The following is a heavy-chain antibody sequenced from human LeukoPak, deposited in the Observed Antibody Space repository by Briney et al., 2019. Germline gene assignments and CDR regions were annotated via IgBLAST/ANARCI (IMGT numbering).Heavy chain of an antibody. J-gene: IGHJ4*02. D-gene: IGHD4-17*01. CDR2: IYSGGST. Sequence: GGSLRLSCAASGFTVSSNYMSWVRQAPGKGLEWVSVIYSGGSTYYADSVKGRFTISRDNSKNTLYLQMNSLRAEDTATYYCASDRTVTTFDSWGQGTLVTVSS. CDR3: ASDRTVTTFDS. V-gene: IGHV3-53*01. CDR1: GFTVSSNY.